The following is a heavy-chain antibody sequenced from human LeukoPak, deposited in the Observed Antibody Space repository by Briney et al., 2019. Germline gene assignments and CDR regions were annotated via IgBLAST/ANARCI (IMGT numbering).Heavy chain of an antibody. D-gene: IGHD3-10*01. J-gene: IGHJ4*02. CDR3: ARDLPPQSYYYGSGSPYDY. CDR2: ISSSGTNI. V-gene: IGHV3-48*03. Sequence: PGGSLRLSRTASGFTFSSYGMSWVRQAPGKGLEWVSYISSSGTNIYYADSVKGRFTISRDNAKNSLYLQMNGLRAEDTALYYCARDLPPQSYYYGSGSPYDYWGQGTLVTVSP. CDR1: GFTFSSYG.